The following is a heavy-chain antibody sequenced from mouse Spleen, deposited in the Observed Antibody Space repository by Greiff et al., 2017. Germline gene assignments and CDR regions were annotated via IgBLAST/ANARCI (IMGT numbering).Heavy chain of an antibody. J-gene: IGHJ3*01. CDR3: ARDWDGGFAY. V-gene: IGHV1-69*01. CDR1: GYTFTSYW. D-gene: IGHD4-1*01. Sequence: QVQLQQPGAELVMPGASVKLSCKASGYTFTSYWMHWVKQRPGQGLEWIGEIDPSDSYTNYNQKFKGKATLTANTSSSTAYMELSSLTSEDSAVYYCARDWDGGFAYWGQGTLVTVSA. CDR2: IDPSDSYT.